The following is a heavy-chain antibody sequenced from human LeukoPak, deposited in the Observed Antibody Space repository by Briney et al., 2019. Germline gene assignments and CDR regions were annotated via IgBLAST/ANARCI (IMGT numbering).Heavy chain of an antibody. CDR2: ISGTYSST. Sequence: GGTLRLSCAASGFTFNIFGMSWVRQAPGKGLEWVSSISGTYSSTYYADSVKGRFTISRDNSKNTLYLQMNSLRADDTAVYHCAKGHSSSWSIFDYWGQGTLVTVS. CDR3: AKGHSSSWSIFDY. J-gene: IGHJ4*02. D-gene: IGHD6-13*01. CDR1: GFTFNIFG. V-gene: IGHV3-23*01.